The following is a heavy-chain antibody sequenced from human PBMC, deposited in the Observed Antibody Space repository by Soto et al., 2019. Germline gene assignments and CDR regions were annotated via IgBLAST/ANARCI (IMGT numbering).Heavy chain of an antibody. Sequence: ASVKVSCKASNYTFSSYGISWVRQAPGEGLEGMGWISADNGGTSNAHKLQCRGTMTNDSSTSTGNMEPRSMRSDETAVDSCARDRVSTYHYYYYGVDGWGQGTTVTVSS. CDR1: NYTFSSYG. D-gene: IGHD6-6*01. J-gene: IGHJ6*02. V-gene: IGHV1-18*04. CDR2: ISADNGGT. CDR3: ARDRVSTYHYYYYGVDG.